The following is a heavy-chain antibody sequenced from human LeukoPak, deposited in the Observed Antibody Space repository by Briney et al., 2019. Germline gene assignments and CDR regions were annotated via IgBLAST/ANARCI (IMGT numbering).Heavy chain of an antibody. CDR3: ARDPRPYGSASYSWLGGDYS. V-gene: IGHV1-18*01. CDR1: GYTFTIYD. J-gene: IGHJ4*02. Sequence: ASVKVSCKASGYTFTIYDFIWVRQAPGQRLEWMGWISPYTGHTNYAQKVQGRVTVTTDTSTTATYMELRNLTSDDTAVYYCARDPRPYGSASYSWLGGDYSWGQGTLVTVSS. CDR2: ISPYTGHT. D-gene: IGHD3-10*01.